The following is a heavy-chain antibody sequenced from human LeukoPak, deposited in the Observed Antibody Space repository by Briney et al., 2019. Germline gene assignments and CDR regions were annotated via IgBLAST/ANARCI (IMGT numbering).Heavy chain of an antibody. D-gene: IGHD1-20*01. Sequence: GGSLRLSRAASGFTVSSNYMSWVRQAPGKGLEWVSVIYSGGSTYYADSVKGRFTISRDNSKNTLYLQMNSLRAEDTAVYYCARGRNWNYNYYYMDVWGKGTTVTVSS. CDR3: ARGRNWNYNYYYMDV. J-gene: IGHJ6*03. CDR1: GFTVSSNY. V-gene: IGHV3-53*01. CDR2: IYSGGST.